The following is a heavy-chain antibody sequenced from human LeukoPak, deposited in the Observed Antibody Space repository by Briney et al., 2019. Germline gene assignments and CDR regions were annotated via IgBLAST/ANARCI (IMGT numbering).Heavy chain of an antibody. Sequence: SETLSLTCTVSGGSISSSSYYWGWIRQPPGKGQGWIGSIYYSGSTYYNPSLKSRVTISVDTSKNQFSLKLSSVTAADTAVYYCARLNNSSSWYFGEYFQHWGQGTLVTVSS. CDR1: GGSISSSSYY. D-gene: IGHD6-13*01. CDR3: ARLNNSSSWYFGEYFQH. V-gene: IGHV4-39*01. CDR2: IYYSGST. J-gene: IGHJ1*01.